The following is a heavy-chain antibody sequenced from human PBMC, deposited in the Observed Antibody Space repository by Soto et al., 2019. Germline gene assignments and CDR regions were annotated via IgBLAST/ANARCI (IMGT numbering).Heavy chain of an antibody. CDR3: AREAIPLGGGMDV. J-gene: IGHJ6*02. Sequence: QVQLQESGPGLVKPSQTLSLTCTVSGGSISSGGYCWSWIRQHPGKGLEWIGYIYYSGSTYYNPSLKSRVTISVDTSKNQFSLKLSSVTAADTAVYYCAREAIPLGGGMDVWGQGTTVTVSS. CDR2: IYYSGST. V-gene: IGHV4-31*03. CDR1: GGSISSGGYC.